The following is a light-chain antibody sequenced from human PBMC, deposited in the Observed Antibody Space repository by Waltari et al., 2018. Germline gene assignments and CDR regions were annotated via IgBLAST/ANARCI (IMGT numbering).Light chain of an antibody. CDR1: SSEVGGYTS. CDR3: SSYADSDNLG. Sequence: QSALTKPPSASGSPGQSVTIPSTGPSSEVGGYTSVSWYQHHPGKAPKLMIYEVTKRPSGGPDRFSGSKSGNTASLIVSGLQAEDEADYHCSSYADSDNLGFGGGTKLTVL. V-gene: IGLV2-8*01. CDR2: EVT. J-gene: IGLJ3*02.